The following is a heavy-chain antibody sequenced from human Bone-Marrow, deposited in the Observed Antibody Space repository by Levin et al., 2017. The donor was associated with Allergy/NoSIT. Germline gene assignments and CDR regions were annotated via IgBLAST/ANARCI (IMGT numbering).Heavy chain of an antibody. J-gene: IGHJ4*02. V-gene: IGHV4-31*03. CDR1: GDSISSGGYY. Sequence: SETLSLTCTVSGDSISSGGYYWTWIRQLPGKGLEWIGYIYYSGSTYYNPSLKSRVTISLGTSKNQFFLKLNSVTAADTGVYYCARDPQRGDYGGSFAYWGQGTLVTVSS. D-gene: IGHD4-23*01. CDR3: ARDPQRGDYGGSFAY. CDR2: IYYSGST.